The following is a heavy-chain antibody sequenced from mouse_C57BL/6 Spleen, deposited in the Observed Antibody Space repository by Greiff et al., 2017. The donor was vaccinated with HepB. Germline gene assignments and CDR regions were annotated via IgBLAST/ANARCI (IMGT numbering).Heavy chain of an antibody. D-gene: IGHD2-3*01. J-gene: IGHJ4*01. V-gene: IGHV5-4*01. Sequence: EVQLVESGGGLVKPGGSLKLSCAASGFTFSSYAMSWVRQTPEKRLEWVATISDGGSYTYYPDNVKGRFTISRDNAKNNLYLQMSHPKSEDTAMYYCARGWSYAMDYWGQGTSVTVSS. CDR1: GFTFSSYA. CDR2: ISDGGSYT. CDR3: ARGWSYAMDY.